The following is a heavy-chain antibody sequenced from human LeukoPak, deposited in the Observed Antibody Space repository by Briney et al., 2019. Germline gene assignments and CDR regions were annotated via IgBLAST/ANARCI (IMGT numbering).Heavy chain of an antibody. V-gene: IGHV3-48*04. J-gene: IGHJ4*02. Sequence: GGSLRLSCAASGFTFSSYNTNWVRQAPGKGLEWVSYISGRGNTIKYADSVKGRFTISRDNGKNSLYLQMNSLRAEDTAVYYCTKSRISFSGQADHWGQGTLVTVSS. CDR2: ISGRGNTI. CDR3: TKSRISFSGQADH. D-gene: IGHD5-12*01. CDR1: GFTFSSYN.